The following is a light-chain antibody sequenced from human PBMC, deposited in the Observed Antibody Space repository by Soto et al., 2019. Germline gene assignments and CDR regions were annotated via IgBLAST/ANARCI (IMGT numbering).Light chain of an antibody. Sequence: DIVMTQSPLSLPVTPGEPASISCRSSQSLLHSNGYNYLHWYLQKPGQSPHLLIYLGSNRDSGVPDRFSGSGSGTDFTLKISRVEAEDVGVYYCMQALQTPFTFGPGTKVDIK. V-gene: IGKV2-28*01. CDR2: LGS. CDR1: QSLLHSNGYNY. J-gene: IGKJ3*01. CDR3: MQALQTPFT.